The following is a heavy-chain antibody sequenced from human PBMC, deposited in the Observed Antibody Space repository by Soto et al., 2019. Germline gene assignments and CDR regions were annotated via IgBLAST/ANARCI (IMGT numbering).Heavy chain of an antibody. CDR1: GGSFSGYY. J-gene: IGHJ4*02. V-gene: IGHV4-34*01. CDR2: INHSGST. D-gene: IGHD2-2*01. Sequence: SETLSLTCAVYGGSFSGYYWSWIRQPPGKGLEWIGEINHSGSTNYNPSLKSRVTISVDTSKNQFSLKLSSVTAADTAVYYCARYQLPSYFDYWGQGTLVTVS. CDR3: ARYQLPSYFDY.